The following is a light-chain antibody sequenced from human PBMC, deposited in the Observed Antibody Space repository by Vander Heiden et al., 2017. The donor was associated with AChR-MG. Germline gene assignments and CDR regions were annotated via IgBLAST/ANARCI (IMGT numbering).Light chain of an antibody. CDR3: AAWDDSLNGVV. V-gene: IGLV1-44*01. CDR1: NSNIGSNT. Sequence: QSVLTQPPSASGTPGQRVTIPCSGSNSNIGSNTVNWYHQLPGTAPKLLIYSNNQRPSGVPDRFSGSKSGTSASLAISGLQSEDEADYYCAAWDDSLNGVVFGGGTKLTVL. J-gene: IGLJ2*01. CDR2: SNN.